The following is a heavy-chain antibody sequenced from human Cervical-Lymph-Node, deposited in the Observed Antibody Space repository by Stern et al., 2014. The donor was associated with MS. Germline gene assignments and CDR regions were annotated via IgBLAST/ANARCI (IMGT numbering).Heavy chain of an antibody. D-gene: IGHD4-17*01. V-gene: IGHV2-5*01. CDR2: IYWNDVK. CDR1: GSSISTSGVG. J-gene: IGHJ4*02. Sequence: QITLQESGPTLVQPTQTLTLTCTVSGSSISTSGVGVGWIRQPPGKALECLALIYWNDVKEYSPSLRSRLTITRDTPKNQVVLTMTNMDPVDTATYYCARELRFTYGPVFDFWGRGALVTVSS. CDR3: ARELRFTYGPVFDF.